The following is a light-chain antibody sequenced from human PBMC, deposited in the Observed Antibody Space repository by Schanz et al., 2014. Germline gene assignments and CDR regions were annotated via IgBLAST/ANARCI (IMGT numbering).Light chain of an antibody. V-gene: IGKV3D-20*02. CDR1: QSVSSSY. Sequence: EIVLTQSPGTLSLSPGERATLSCRASQSVSSSYLAWYQQKPGQAPRLLIYDASNRATDIPARFSGSGSGTDFTLTISRLEPEDFAVYYCQHRETFGQGTKVEIK. CDR2: DAS. J-gene: IGKJ1*01. CDR3: QHRET.